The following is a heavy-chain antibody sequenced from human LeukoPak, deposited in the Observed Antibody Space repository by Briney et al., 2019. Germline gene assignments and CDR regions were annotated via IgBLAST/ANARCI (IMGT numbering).Heavy chain of an antibody. CDR2: INWNSDTK. CDR1: GFAFHNYA. CDR3: AKDTGGNGAYFYAMDV. V-gene: IGHV3-9*01. Sequence: HPGRSLRLSCVGSGFAFHNYAMDWVRRPPGKGLERVSAINWNSDTKAYADSVKGRFTISRDRARNSLYLQMDSLRPEDTALYYCAKDTGGNGAYFYAMDVWGQGTSVTVSS. J-gene: IGHJ6*02. D-gene: IGHD4-23*01.